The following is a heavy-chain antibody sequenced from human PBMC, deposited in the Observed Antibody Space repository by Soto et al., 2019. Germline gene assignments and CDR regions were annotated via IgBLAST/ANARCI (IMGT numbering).Heavy chain of an antibody. CDR2: IYYSGST. CDR3: ARDRSYYYGSGSVNYFDY. Sequence: QVQLQESGPGLVKPSQTLSLTCTVSGGSISSGGYYWSWIHQHPGKGLEWIGYIYYSGSTYYNPSLKSRVTISVDTSKNQFSLKLSSVTAADTAVYYCARDRSYYYGSGSVNYFDYWGQGTLVTVSS. D-gene: IGHD3-10*01. V-gene: IGHV4-31*03. J-gene: IGHJ4*02. CDR1: GGSISSGGYY.